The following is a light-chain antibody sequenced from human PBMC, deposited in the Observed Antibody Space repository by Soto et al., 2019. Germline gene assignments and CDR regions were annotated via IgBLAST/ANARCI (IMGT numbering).Light chain of an antibody. CDR2: WAS. V-gene: IGKV4-1*01. J-gene: IGKJ4*01. CDR3: QQYYDTPPT. Sequence: DIVMTQSPYSLAVSLGERATINCKSSRSIFYNGNNKKFLAWYQQKPGQAPNLXXYWASTRESGVPDRFSGSGSGTDVTLTISSLKHEDGAVYYGQQYYDTPPTFGGGTKVDIK. CDR1: RSIFYNGNNKKF.